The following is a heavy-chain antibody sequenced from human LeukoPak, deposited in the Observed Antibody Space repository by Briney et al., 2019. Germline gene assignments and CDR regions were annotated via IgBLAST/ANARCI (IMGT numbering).Heavy chain of an antibody. CDR2: IWYDGSNK. V-gene: IGHV3-33*01. J-gene: IGHJ4*02. CDR3: ARDLRGEGIIDY. CDR1: GFTFSSYG. Sequence: GGSLRLSCAASGFTFSSYGMHWVRQAPGKGLEWVAVIWYDGSNKYYADSVKGRFTISRDNSKNTLYLQMNSLRTEDTAVYSCARDLRGEGIIDYWGQGTLVTVSS. D-gene: IGHD3-16*01.